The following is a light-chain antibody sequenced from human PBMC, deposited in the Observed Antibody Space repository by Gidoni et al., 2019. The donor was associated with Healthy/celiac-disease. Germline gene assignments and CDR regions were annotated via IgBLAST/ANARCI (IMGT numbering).Light chain of an antibody. V-gene: IGKV3-20*01. J-gene: IGKJ2*01. CDR1: QSVSNSY. CDR2: GAS. CDR3: QQYGSSPPYT. Sequence: EIVLTQSPGTLSSSPGERATLSCRASQSVSNSYLAWYQQTPGQAPRRLIYGASSRATGIPDRFSGSGSGTDFTLTISRLEPEDFAVYYCQQYGSSPPYTFGQGTKLEIK.